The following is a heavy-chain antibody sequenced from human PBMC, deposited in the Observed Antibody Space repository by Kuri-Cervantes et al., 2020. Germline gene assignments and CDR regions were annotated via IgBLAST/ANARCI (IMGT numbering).Heavy chain of an antibody. V-gene: IGHV3-33*01. Sequence: GESLKISCAASGFTFSSYGMHWVRQAPGKGLEWVAVIWYDGSNKYYADSVKGRFTISRDNSKNTLYLQMNSLRAEDTAVYYCARGAHQWLVARDFDYWGQGTLVTVSS. CDR3: ARGAHQWLVARDFDY. CDR2: IWYDGSNK. CDR1: GFTFSSYG. D-gene: IGHD6-19*01. J-gene: IGHJ4*02.